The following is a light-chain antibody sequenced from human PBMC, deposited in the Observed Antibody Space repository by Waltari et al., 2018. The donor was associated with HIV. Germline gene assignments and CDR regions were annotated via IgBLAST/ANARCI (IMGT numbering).Light chain of an antibody. Sequence: QSVLTQPPSVSAAPGQKVTISCSGSTSNIGTNYVPCYQQIPETPPQHIIYDNNKRPSGSPDRFSGSKSGTSATLAITGLQTGDEADYFCGTWDSSVSAGVFGGGTKLTVL. CDR1: TSNIGTNY. V-gene: IGLV1-51*01. CDR2: DNN. CDR3: GTWDSSVSAGV. J-gene: IGLJ3*02.